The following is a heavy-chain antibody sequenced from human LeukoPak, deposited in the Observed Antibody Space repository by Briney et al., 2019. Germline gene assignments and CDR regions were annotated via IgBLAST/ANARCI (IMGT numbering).Heavy chain of an antibody. Sequence: SETLSLTGTVSGGSISSYYWSWIRQPPGKGLEWIGYIYYSGSTNYNPSLKSRVTISVDTSKNQFSLKLSSVTAADTAVYYCARGGDIVVVPAAEENYGMDVWGQGTTVTVSS. CDR3: ARGGDIVVVPAAEENYGMDV. CDR1: GGSISSYY. V-gene: IGHV4-59*01. CDR2: IYYSGST. J-gene: IGHJ6*02. D-gene: IGHD2-2*01.